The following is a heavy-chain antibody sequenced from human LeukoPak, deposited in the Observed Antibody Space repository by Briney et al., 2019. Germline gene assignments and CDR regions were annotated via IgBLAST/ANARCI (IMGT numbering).Heavy chain of an antibody. V-gene: IGHV4-4*07. Sequence: SETLSLTCTVSGGSFSSYYWSWIRQPAGKGLEWIGRIYTSGSTNYNPSLKSRVTMSIDTSKNQFSLKVRSVTAADTAVYYCANQDNDGAFDIWGQGTMVTVSS. CDR3: ANQDNDGAFDI. J-gene: IGHJ3*02. D-gene: IGHD1-1*01. CDR1: GGSFSSYY. CDR2: IYTSGST.